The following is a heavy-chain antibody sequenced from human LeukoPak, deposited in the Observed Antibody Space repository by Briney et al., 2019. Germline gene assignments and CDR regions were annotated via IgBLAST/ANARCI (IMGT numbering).Heavy chain of an antibody. CDR2: IKHDGSEK. D-gene: IGHD2-15*01. V-gene: IGHV3-7*01. Sequence: GGSLRLSCVGSGFTLSDNWMTWVRLVPGWGLEWVANIKHDGSEKNYVDSVKGRFTISRDNAKNSVYLQMDRLRAEDTAVYYCARARYLNSWGQGTLVTVSS. J-gene: IGHJ4*02. CDR1: GFTLSDNW. CDR3: ARARYLNS.